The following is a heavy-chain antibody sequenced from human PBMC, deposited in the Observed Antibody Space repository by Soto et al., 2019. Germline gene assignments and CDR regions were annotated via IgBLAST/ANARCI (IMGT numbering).Heavy chain of an antibody. CDR2: LYYSGSA. CDR1: VGSISISPYY. Sequence: PAEALSVTCTFSVGSISISPYYWAWIRQPPGKGLEWIESLYYSGSAYYNPSLRSRVTISVDTSKNQFSLKLTSVTAADTAVYYCARQYSGSYLFDSWGQGSMVTVSS. CDR3: ARQYSGSYLFDS. J-gene: IGHJ4*02. V-gene: IGHV4-39*01. D-gene: IGHD1-26*01.